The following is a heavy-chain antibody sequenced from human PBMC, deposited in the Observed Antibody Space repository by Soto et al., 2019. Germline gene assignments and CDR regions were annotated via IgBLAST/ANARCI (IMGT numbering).Heavy chain of an antibody. CDR3: ARPLYFYGSGSHPWFDP. J-gene: IGHJ5*02. D-gene: IGHD3-10*01. CDR1: WGSIRSRNYY. CDR2: IYYSGST. Sequence: SETLFPTRPVSWGSIRSRNYYLGWVRQPPGDGLEWIGTIYYSGSTYYNPSLKSRVTISVDTSKNQFSLKLSSVTAADTAVYYCARPLYFYGSGSHPWFDPWGQGTLVTVSS. V-gene: IGHV4-39*01.